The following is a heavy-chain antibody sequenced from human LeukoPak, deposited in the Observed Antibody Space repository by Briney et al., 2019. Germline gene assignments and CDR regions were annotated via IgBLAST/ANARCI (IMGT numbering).Heavy chain of an antibody. J-gene: IGHJ3*02. Sequence: SETLSLTCTVSGGSISSYYWSWIRQPPGKGLVWIGYIYYSGSTNYNPSLKSRVTISVDTSKNQFSLKLSSVTAADTAVYYCARTQYSYDAFDIWGQGTMVTVSS. CDR1: GGSISSYY. D-gene: IGHD2/OR15-2a*01. CDR3: ARTQYSYDAFDI. CDR2: IYYSGST. V-gene: IGHV4-59*01.